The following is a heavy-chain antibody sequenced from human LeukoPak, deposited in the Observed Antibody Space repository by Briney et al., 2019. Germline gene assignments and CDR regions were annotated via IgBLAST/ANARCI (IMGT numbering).Heavy chain of an antibody. D-gene: IGHD6-13*01. CDR1: GFTFSSYA. J-gene: IGHJ4*02. V-gene: IGHV3-23*01. CDR2: ISGSGGST. Sequence: PGGSLRLSCAASGFTFSSYAMSWVRQAPGKGLEWVSAISGSGGSTYYADSVKGWFTISRDNSKNTLYLQMNSLRAEDTAVYYCAKVEASSWYRRGYYFDYWGQGTLVTVSS. CDR3: AKVEASSWYRRGYYFDY.